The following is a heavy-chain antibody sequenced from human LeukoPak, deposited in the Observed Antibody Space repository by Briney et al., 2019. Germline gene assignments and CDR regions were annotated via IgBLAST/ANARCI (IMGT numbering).Heavy chain of an antibody. CDR3: ARLRSLGGSYVYDY. Sequence: GASVKVSCKASGGTFSSYAISWVRQAPGQGLEWMGIINPSGGSTSYAQKFQGRVTMTRDTSTSTVYMELSSLRSEDTAVYYCARLRSLGGSYVYDYWGQGTLVTVSS. CDR2: INPSGGST. J-gene: IGHJ4*02. V-gene: IGHV1-46*01. D-gene: IGHD1-26*01. CDR1: GGTFSSYA.